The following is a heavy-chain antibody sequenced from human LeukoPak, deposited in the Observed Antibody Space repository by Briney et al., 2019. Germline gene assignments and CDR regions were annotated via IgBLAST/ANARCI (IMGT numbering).Heavy chain of an antibody. Sequence: GGSLRLSCAASGFTFSSYSMNWVRQAPGQGLEWVSSISSSSSYIYYADSVKGRFTISRDNAKNSLYLQMNSRRAEDTAVYYCARDDDGEGRFDYWGQGTLVTVSS. J-gene: IGHJ4*02. CDR3: ARDDDGEGRFDY. CDR2: ISSSSSYI. D-gene: IGHD4-17*01. V-gene: IGHV3-21*01. CDR1: GFTFSSYS.